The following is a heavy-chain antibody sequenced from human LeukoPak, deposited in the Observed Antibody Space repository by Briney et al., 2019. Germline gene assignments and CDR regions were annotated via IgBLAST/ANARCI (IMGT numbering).Heavy chain of an antibody. D-gene: IGHD2-2*01. Sequence: GGSLRLSCAASVFTFSSYSMNWVRQAPGKGLEWVSSISSSSSYIYYADSVKGRFTISRDNAKNSLYLQMNSLRAEDTAVYYCARDGEDIVVVPAANAFDIWGQGTMVTVSS. CDR3: ARDGEDIVVVPAANAFDI. CDR1: VFTFSSYS. CDR2: ISSSSSYI. J-gene: IGHJ3*02. V-gene: IGHV3-21*01.